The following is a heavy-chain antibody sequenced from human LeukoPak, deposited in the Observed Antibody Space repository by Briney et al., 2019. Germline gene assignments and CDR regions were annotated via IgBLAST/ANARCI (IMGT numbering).Heavy chain of an antibody. CDR3: ARSPQLFYFDY. V-gene: IGHV4-34*01. D-gene: IGHD2-2*01. CDR1: GFTFSSYS. CDR2: INHSGST. Sequence: GSLRLSCAASGFTFSSYSMNWVRQAPGKGLEWIGEINHSGSTNYNPSLKSRVTISVDTSKNQFSLKLSSVTAADTAVYYCARSPQLFYFDYWGQGTLVTVSS. J-gene: IGHJ4*02.